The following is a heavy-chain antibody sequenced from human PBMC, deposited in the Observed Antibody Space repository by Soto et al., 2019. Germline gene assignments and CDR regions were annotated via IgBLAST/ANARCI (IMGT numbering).Heavy chain of an antibody. CDR3: ARLPWADYGGIFDP. CDR2: INHSGST. J-gene: IGHJ5*02. V-gene: IGHV4-34*01. Sequence: SETLSLTCAVYGGSFSGYYWSWIRQPPGKGLEWIGEINHSGSTNYNPSLKSRVTISVDTSKNQLSLKLYSVTTADTAMYYCARLPWADYGGIFDPWGQGTLVTVS. CDR1: GGSFSGYY. D-gene: IGHD4-17*01.